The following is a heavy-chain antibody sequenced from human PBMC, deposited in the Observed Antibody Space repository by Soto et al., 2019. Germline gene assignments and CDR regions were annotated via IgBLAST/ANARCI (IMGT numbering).Heavy chain of an antibody. D-gene: IGHD2-21*02. CDR3: AREIVTAGGNNYFDP. V-gene: IGHV4-4*02. CDR1: GGTVASSHW. J-gene: IGHJ5*02. CDR2: VYHTGDT. Sequence: QVQLQESGPRLVKPSGSLSLTCGVSGGTVASSHWWSWVRQSPGGGLEWIGNVYHTGDTNLNPSRQSRVTISVDKSNNQFSLRLNYLTAADTAVYFCAREIVTAGGNNYFDPWGPGTLVTVSS.